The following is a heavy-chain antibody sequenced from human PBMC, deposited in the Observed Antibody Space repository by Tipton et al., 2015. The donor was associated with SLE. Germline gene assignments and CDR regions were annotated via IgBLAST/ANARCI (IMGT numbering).Heavy chain of an antibody. Sequence: RSLRLSCAASEFSFRSYPMHWVRQAPGKGLEWVTVISYDGVNKYYADSVKGRFTVSRDNSNNTLYLQMNSLRTDDSAVYFCARERVAATGLYFDHWGQGTLVTVSS. D-gene: IGHD6-13*01. CDR1: EFSFRSYP. CDR3: ARERVAATGLYFDH. J-gene: IGHJ4*02. CDR2: ISYDGVNK. V-gene: IGHV3-30*04.